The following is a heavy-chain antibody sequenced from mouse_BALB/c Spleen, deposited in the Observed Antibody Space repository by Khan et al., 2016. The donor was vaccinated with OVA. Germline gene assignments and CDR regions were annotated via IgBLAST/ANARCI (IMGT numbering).Heavy chain of an antibody. CDR2: ISSSGST. J-gene: IGHJ4*01. CDR3: ARDGSRYNYAMDD. Sequence: EVKLEESGPGLVKPSQSLSLTCTVTGYSITSDYAWNWIRQFPGNKLEWMGYISSSGSTNYNPALKSRISITRDTSKNQFFLQLNSVTTEDTATYYCARDGSRYNYAMDDWGQGTSVTVSS. V-gene: IGHV3-2*02. CDR1: GYSITSDYA. D-gene: IGHD2-3*01.